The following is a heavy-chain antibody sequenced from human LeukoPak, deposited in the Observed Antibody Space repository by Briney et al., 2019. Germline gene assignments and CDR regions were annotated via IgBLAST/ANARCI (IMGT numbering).Heavy chain of an antibody. CDR1: GFTFSSYG. D-gene: IGHD3-22*01. Sequence: GRSLRLSCAASGFTFSSYGTHWVRQAPGKGLEWVALISYDGSNKYYADSVKGRFTISRDNSKNTLYLQMNSLRAEDTAVYYCAREARYDSSGYYFDYWGQGTLVTVSS. V-gene: IGHV3-30*03. CDR2: ISYDGSNK. J-gene: IGHJ4*02. CDR3: AREARYDSSGYYFDY.